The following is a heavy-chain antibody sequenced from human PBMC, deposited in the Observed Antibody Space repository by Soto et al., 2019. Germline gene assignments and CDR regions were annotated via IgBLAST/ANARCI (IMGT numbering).Heavy chain of an antibody. CDR1: GFTFSNYA. J-gene: IGHJ1*01. CDR3: AKDFGMAAPGVYFQH. V-gene: IGHV3-23*01. D-gene: IGHD3-3*01. Sequence: EVQPLESGGGLVQPGGSLRLSCAASGFTFSNYAMSWVRQAPGKGLEWVSAISGSGDNTYYADSVKGRFTISRDNSKNTLYLQMNSLRAEDTAVYYCAKDFGMAAPGVYFQHWGQGTLVTFSS. CDR2: ISGSGDNT.